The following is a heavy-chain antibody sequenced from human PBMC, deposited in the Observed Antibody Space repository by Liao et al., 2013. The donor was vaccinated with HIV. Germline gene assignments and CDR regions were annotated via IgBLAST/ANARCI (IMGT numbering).Heavy chain of an antibody. CDR2: IYYSGST. CDR1: GVSISSGDYY. J-gene: IGHJ4*02. Sequence: QLQLQESGPGLVKPSQTLSLTCTVSGVSISSGDYYWSWIRQPPGKGLEWIGYIYYSGSTYYNPSLKSRVTISVDTSKNQFSLKLSSVTAAATAVYYCARDVLRDGSGRPRGNFDYWGQGTLVTVSS. D-gene: IGHD3-10*01. V-gene: IGHV4-30-4*08. CDR3: ARDVLRDGSGRPRGNFDY.